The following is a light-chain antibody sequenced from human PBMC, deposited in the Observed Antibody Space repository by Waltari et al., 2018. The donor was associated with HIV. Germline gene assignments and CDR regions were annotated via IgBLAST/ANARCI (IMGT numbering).Light chain of an antibody. V-gene: IGKV1-5*03. CDR3: QQYKSYSRT. Sequence: DIKLTQSTSPLSASVVDRVTITSRASERISRWFAWYQQRPGKAPSLLIYEASISQSGVPSRFSGSGSGTEFTLTISSLQPDDFATYYCQQYKSYSRTFGQGTRVEIK. J-gene: IGKJ1*01. CDR1: ERISRW. CDR2: EAS.